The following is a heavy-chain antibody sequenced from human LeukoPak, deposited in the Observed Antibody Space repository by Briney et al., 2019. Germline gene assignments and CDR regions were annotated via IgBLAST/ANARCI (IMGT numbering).Heavy chain of an antibody. CDR2: ISSSGSTI. D-gene: IGHD2-2*01. CDR1: GFTFSDYY. CDR3: ARGRRYCISTSCPLHYMDV. V-gene: IGHV3-11*04. J-gene: IGHJ6*03. Sequence: PGGSLRLSCAASGFTFSDYYMSLIRQAPGKGLEWVSYISSSGSTIYYADSVKGRFTISRDNAKNSLYLQMNSLRAEDTAVYYCARGRRYCISTSCPLHYMDVWGKGTTVTVSS.